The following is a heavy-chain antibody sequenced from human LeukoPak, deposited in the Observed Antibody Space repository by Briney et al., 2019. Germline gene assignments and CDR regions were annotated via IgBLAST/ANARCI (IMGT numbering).Heavy chain of an antibody. CDR2: IYYSGST. Sequence: PSGTLSLTCAVSGVSISSGGYYWSWIRPHPGKGLEWIGYIYYSGSTYYNPSLKSRVNISVDTSKNQFSLKLSSVTAADTAVYYCARYYYDSSGFDYWGQGTLVTVSS. CDR3: ARYYYDSSGFDY. J-gene: IGHJ4*02. CDR1: GVSISSGGYY. V-gene: IGHV4-31*11. D-gene: IGHD3-22*01.